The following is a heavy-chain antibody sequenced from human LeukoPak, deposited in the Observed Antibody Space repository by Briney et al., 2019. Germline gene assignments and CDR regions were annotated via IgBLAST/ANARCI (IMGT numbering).Heavy chain of an antibody. D-gene: IGHD3-3*01. V-gene: IGHV4-31*03. Sequence: KPSQTLSLTCTVSGGSISSGGYYWSWIRQHPGKGLEWIGEIYHSGSTNYNPSLKSRVTMSVDKSKNQFSLKLSSVTAADTAVYYCARYYDSTIDYWGQGTLVTVSS. J-gene: IGHJ4*02. CDR2: IYHSGST. CDR1: GGSISSGGYY. CDR3: ARYYDSTIDY.